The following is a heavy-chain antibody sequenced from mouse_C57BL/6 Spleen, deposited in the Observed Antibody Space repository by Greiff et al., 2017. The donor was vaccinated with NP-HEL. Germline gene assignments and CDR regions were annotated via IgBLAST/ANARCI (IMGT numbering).Heavy chain of an antibody. CDR2: IYPGDGDT. CDR1: GYAFSSSW. J-gene: IGHJ2*01. Sequence: QVQLQQSGPELVKPGASVKISCKASGYAFSSSWMNWVKQRPGKGLEWIGRIYPGDGDTNYNGKFKGKATLTADKSSSTAYMQLSSLTSEDSAVYFCARGFYDGYYFDYWGQGTTLTVSS. V-gene: IGHV1-82*01. D-gene: IGHD2-3*01. CDR3: ARGFYDGYYFDY.